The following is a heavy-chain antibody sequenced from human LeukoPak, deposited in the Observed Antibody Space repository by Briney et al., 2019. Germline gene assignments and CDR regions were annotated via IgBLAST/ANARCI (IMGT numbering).Heavy chain of an antibody. J-gene: IGHJ4*02. CDR2: ISSSGSTI. CDR1: GFTFSSYE. V-gene: IGHV3-48*03. CDR3: ARGGPDYGDYGDY. D-gene: IGHD4-17*01. Sequence: PGGSLRLSCAASGFTFSSYEMNWVRQAPGKGLEWVSYISSSGSTIYYADSVKGRFTISRDNAKNSLYLQMNSLRAEDTAVYYCARGGPDYGDYGDYWGQGTLVTVPS.